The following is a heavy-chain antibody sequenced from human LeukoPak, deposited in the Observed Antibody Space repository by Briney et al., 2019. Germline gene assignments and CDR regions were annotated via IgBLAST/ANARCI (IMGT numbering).Heavy chain of an antibody. CDR1: GFTFSSYG. CDR3: AKDGAQDYYGSGRYYYYYMDV. V-gene: IGHV3-23*01. CDR2: ISGSGGST. D-gene: IGHD3-10*01. J-gene: IGHJ6*03. Sequence: GGSLRLSCAASGFTFSSYGMSWVRQAPGKGLEWVSAISGSGGSTYYADSVKGRFTISRDNSKNTLYLQMNSLRAEDTAVYYCAKDGAQDYYGSGRYYYYYMDVWGKGTTVTISS.